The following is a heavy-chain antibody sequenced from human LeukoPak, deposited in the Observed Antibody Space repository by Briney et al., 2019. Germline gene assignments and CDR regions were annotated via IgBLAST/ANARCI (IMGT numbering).Heavy chain of an antibody. CDR1: GGSISSHY. D-gene: IGHD3-22*01. CDR3: ARGYYYDGSGYYYGTPNWFDP. J-gene: IGHJ5*02. CDR2: IYYSGST. V-gene: IGHV4-59*11. Sequence: SETLSLTCTVSGGSISSHYWSWIRQPPGKGLEWIGYIYYSGSTNYNPSLKSRVTISVDTSKNQFSLKLSSVTAADTAVYYCARGYYYDGSGYYYGTPNWFDPWGQGTLVTVSS.